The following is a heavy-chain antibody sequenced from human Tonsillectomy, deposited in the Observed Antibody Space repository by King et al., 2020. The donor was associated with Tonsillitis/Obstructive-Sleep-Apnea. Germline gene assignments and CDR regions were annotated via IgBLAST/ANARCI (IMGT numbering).Heavy chain of an antibody. V-gene: IGHV3-15*01. CDR2: IKSKTPGGAA. J-gene: IGHJ4*02. CDR3: ITDPGDYEDY. CDR1: GLNFKKAR. D-gene: IGHD2-21*02. Sequence: VQLVESGGGLVKPGGSLRLPFGAAGLNFKKARMSWVRQVPGKGLEGVGRIKSKTPGGAADYAAPVKGRFTISRDDSQDTLDLQMNSLKTEDTAVYYCITDPGDYEDYWGQGTPVSVSS.